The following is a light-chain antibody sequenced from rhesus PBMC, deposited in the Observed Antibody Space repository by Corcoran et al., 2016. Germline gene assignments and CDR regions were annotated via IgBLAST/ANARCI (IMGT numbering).Light chain of an antibody. Sequence: DIQMTQSPSSLSASVGHRVTITCRASQGISSYLNWYQQKPGKAPKLLIYDANRLESGVPSRVSGSGSGTEFTLTISSLQPEDFTTYYCQQYNSLPYTFGQGTKAEIK. CDR1: QGISSY. CDR2: DAN. CDR3: QQYNSLPYT. V-gene: IGKV1-32*01. J-gene: IGKJ2*01.